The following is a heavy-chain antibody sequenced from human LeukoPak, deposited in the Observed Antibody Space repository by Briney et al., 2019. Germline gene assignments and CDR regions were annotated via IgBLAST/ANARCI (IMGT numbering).Heavy chain of an antibody. J-gene: IGHJ4*02. Sequence: PSETLSLTCTVSGGSISSYYWSWVRQPPGKGLEWIGYIYYSGSTNYNPSLKSRVTMSVDTSKNQFSLKLSSVTAADTAVYYCATSRYSSPLNAPVEGYWGQGTLVTVSS. D-gene: IGHD6-19*01. CDR3: ATSRYSSPLNAPVEGY. CDR2: IYYSGST. CDR1: GGSISSYY. V-gene: IGHV4-59*12.